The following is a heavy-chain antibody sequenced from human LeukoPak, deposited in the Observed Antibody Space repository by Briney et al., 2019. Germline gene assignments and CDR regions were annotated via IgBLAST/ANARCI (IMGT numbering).Heavy chain of an antibody. V-gene: IGHV3-30*18. J-gene: IGHJ4*02. CDR3: AKGHYYDSSGYYQHFNH. CDR1: GFTFTNFA. D-gene: IGHD3-22*01. CDR2: ISSDGSHQ. Sequence: GGSLRHSCAASGFTFTNFAIHLFRQAPGKGLEWVSLISSDGSHQYYPDSVKGRFTISRDNSKNTLYLQMNSLRAEDTAVYYCAKGHYYDSSGYYQHFNHWGQGTLVTVSS.